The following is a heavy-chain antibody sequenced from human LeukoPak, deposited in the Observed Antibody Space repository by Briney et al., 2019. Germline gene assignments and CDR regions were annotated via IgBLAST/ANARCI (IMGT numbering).Heavy chain of an antibody. D-gene: IGHD3-10*01. CDR2: IIPIFGTA. CDR1: GGTFSSYA. J-gene: IGHJ6*03. CDR3: AREWYYYGSGSTPTPTRKLYYYYMDV. Sequence: SVKVSCKASGGTFSSYAISWVRQAPGQGLEWMGGIIPIFGTANYAQKFQGRVTITADESTSTAYMELSSLRSEDTAVYYCAREWYYYGSGSTPTPTRKLYYYYMDVWGKGTTVTVSS. V-gene: IGHV1-69*01.